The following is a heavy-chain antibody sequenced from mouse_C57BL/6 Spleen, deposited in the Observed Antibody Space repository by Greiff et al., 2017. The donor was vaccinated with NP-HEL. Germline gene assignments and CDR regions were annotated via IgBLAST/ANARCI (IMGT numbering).Heavy chain of an antibody. CDR1: GYTFTDYY. V-gene: IGHV1-75*01. CDR3: ARFDDGHGYFDY. J-gene: IGHJ2*01. D-gene: IGHD2-3*01. Sequence: QVHVKQSGPELVKPGASVKISCKASGYTFTDYYINWVKQRPGQGLEWIGWIFPGSGSTYYNEKFKGKATLTVDKSSSTAYMLLSSLTSEDSAVYFCARFDDGHGYFDYWGQGTTLTVSS. CDR2: IFPGSGST.